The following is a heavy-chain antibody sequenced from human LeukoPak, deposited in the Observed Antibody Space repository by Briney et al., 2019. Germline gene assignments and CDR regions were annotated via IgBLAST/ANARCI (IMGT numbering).Heavy chain of an antibody. CDR1: GGSFSGYY. CDR2: INHSGST. V-gene: IGHV4-34*01. D-gene: IGHD5-12*01. CDR3: ARVVYSGYDFRGAMDV. Sequence: SETLSLTCAVYGGSFSGYYWSWIRQPPGKGLEWIGEINHSGSTNYNPSLKSRVTMSVDTSKNQFSLKLSSVTAADTAVYYCARVVYSGYDFRGAMDVWGKGTTVTVSS. J-gene: IGHJ6*03.